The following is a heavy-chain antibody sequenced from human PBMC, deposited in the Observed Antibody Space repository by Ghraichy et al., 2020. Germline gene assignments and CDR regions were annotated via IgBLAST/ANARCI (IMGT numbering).Heavy chain of an antibody. J-gene: IGHJ4*02. Sequence: GESLNISCATSGFSFSSFSMNWVRQAPGKGLVWVSYISGSGTNKQYADSVKGRFTISRDNAKDSLYLQMDSLRDEDTAVYYCARVGYSGSHLGWGQGPLVPV. CDR2: ISGSGTNK. CDR3: ARVGYSGSHLG. CDR1: GFSFSSFS. V-gene: IGHV3-48*02. D-gene: IGHD1-26*01.